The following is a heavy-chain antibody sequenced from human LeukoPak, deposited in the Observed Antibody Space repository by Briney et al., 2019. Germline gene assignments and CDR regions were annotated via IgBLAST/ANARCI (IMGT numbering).Heavy chain of an antibody. J-gene: IGHJ4*02. D-gene: IGHD5-12*01. CDR3: ASAIVATRNLDY. CDR1: GGSISNYY. Sequence: SETLSLTCTVSGGSISNYYWSWIRQPPGKGLEWIGEINHSGSTNYNPSLKSRVTISVDTSKNQFSLKLSSVTAADTAVYYCASAIVATRNLDYWGQGTLVTVSS. CDR2: INHSGST. V-gene: IGHV4-34*01.